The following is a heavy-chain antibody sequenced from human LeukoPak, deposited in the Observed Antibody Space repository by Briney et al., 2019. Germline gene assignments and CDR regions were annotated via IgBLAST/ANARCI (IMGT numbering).Heavy chain of an antibody. CDR1: GGSISSYY. CDR3: SRDGGEGGNSAFDI. CDR2: IRTRINSSTT. J-gene: IGHJ3*02. Sequence: LSLTCTVSGGSISSYYWSWIRQPPGKGLEWIGRIRTRINSSTTEYAASVKGRFTISRDDSKNSMYLHMNSLKTEDTAVYYCSRDGGEGGNSAFDIWGQGTMVTVSS. D-gene: IGHD3-16*01. V-gene: IGHV3-72*01.